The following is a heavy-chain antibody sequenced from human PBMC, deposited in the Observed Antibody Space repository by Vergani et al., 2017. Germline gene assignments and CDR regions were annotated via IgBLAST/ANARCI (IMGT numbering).Heavy chain of an antibody. Sequence: QVQLVESGGGVVQPGRSLRLSCAASGFTFSSYGMHWVRQAPGKGLEWVAVISYDGSNKYYADSVKGRFTISRDNSKNTLYLQMNSLRAEDTAVYYCAKVQTGYYLDYWGQGTLVTVSS. CDR3: AKVQTGYYLDY. D-gene: IGHD1-1*01. J-gene: IGHJ4*02. V-gene: IGHV3-30*18. CDR2: ISYDGSNK. CDR1: GFTFSSYG.